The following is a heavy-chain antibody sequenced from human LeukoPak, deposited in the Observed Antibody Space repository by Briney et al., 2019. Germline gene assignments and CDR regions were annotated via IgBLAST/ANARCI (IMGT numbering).Heavy chain of an antibody. D-gene: IGHD4-17*01. Sequence: ASVKVSCKASGYTFTSYGISWVRQAPGQGLEWMGWISAYNGNTNYAQKPQGRVTMTTDTSTSTAYMELRSLRSDDTAVYYCARAEGDYGISDNWFDPWGQGTLVTVSS. CDR1: GYTFTSYG. J-gene: IGHJ5*02. V-gene: IGHV1-18*01. CDR3: ARAEGDYGISDNWFDP. CDR2: ISAYNGNT.